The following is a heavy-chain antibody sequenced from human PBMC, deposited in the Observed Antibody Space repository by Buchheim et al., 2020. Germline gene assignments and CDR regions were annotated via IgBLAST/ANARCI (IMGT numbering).Heavy chain of an antibody. Sequence: DVQLVESGGGLVQPGGSLRLSCAASGFTFSTYSMNWVRQAPGKGLEWISYSSSTSSRIYYADSVKGRFTISRDNAQNSLYLQMSGLRDEDTAVYYCARGHSFDRSGYWGFDYWGQGTL. CDR1: GFTFSTYS. J-gene: IGHJ4*02. CDR2: SSSTSSRI. V-gene: IGHV3-48*02. CDR3: ARGHSFDRSGYWGFDY. D-gene: IGHD3-22*01.